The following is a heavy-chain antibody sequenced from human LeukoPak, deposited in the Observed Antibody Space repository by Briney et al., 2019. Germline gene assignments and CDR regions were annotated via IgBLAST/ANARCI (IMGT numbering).Heavy chain of an antibody. Sequence: PSETLSLTCTVSGGSVSTGSYYWSWIRQPPGKGLEWIGYIYHSGSTNYNPSLKSRVTISVDTSKNQFSLKLSSVTAADTAVYYCARDNGDYFDYWGQGTLVTVSS. CDR3: ARDNGDYFDY. CDR2: IYHSGST. J-gene: IGHJ4*02. D-gene: IGHD4-17*01. CDR1: GGSVSTGSYY. V-gene: IGHV4-61*01.